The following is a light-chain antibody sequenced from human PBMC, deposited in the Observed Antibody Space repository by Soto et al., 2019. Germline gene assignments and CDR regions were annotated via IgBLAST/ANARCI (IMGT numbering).Light chain of an antibody. CDR3: AAWDDSLSGWV. V-gene: IGLV1-47*02. CDR2: TND. Sequence: QAVVTQPPSASGTLGQRVTISCSGRNSNVGSNYVFWYQQLPGTAPKLLIYTNDHRPSGVPARFSGSKSGTSASLAISGLRSEDEADYYCAAWDDSLSGWVFGGGTKVTVL. J-gene: IGLJ3*02. CDR1: NSNVGSNY.